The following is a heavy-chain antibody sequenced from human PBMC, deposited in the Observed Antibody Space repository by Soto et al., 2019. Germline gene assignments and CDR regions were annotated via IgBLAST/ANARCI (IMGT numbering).Heavy chain of an antibody. D-gene: IGHD3-22*01. CDR2: INHSGST. CDR1: GGSFSGYY. Sequence: SETLSLTCAVYGGSFSGYYWSWIRQPPGKGLEWIGEINHSGSTNYNPSLKSRVTISVDTSKNQFSLKLSSVTAADTAVYYCARILDYYDSSGTDYWGQGTLVTVS. J-gene: IGHJ4*02. CDR3: ARILDYYDSSGTDY. V-gene: IGHV4-34*01.